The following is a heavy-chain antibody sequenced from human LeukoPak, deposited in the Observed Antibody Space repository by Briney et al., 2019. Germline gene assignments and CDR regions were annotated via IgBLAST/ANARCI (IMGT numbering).Heavy chain of an antibody. CDR3: AKGSGKDGYNPFDY. CDR1: GFTLSRFG. D-gene: IGHD5-24*01. CDR2: ISGTGGST. Sequence: GGTLRLSCAASGFTLSRFGMSWVRQVPGKGLEWVSTISGTGGSTHYTDSVKGRFTIFTDNSKNTLHLQMNSLRAEDTAVYYCAKGSGKDGYNPFDYWGQGTLVTVSS. J-gene: IGHJ4*02. V-gene: IGHV3-23*01.